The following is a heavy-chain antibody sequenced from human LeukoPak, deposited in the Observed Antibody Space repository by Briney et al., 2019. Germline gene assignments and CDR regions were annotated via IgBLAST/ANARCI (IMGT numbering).Heavy chain of an antibody. V-gene: IGHV4-34*01. CDR2: INHSEST. D-gene: IGHD3-10*01. CDR3: ARFGKNSISMVRGQNYYYGMDV. CDR1: GGSFSGYY. Sequence: PSETLSLTCAIYGGSFSGYYWSWIRQPPGKGLEWIGEINHSESTNYNPSLKSRVTISVDTSKNQFSLNLSSVTAADTAVYYCARFGKNSISMVRGQNYYYGMDVWGQGTTVTVSS. J-gene: IGHJ6*02.